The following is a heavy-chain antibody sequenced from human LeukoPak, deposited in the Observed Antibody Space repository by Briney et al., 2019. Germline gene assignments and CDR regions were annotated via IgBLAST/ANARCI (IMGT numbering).Heavy chain of an antibody. Sequence: PGGSLRLSCAASGFTVSSNYMSWIRQAPGKGLEWVAVISYDGSNKYYADSVKGRFTISRDNSKNTLYLRMNSLRAEDTAVYYCAKGIASSGSDIDYWGQGTLVTVSS. CDR2: ISYDGSNK. CDR3: AKGIASSGSDIDY. D-gene: IGHD6-19*01. V-gene: IGHV3-30*18. J-gene: IGHJ4*02. CDR1: GFTVSSNY.